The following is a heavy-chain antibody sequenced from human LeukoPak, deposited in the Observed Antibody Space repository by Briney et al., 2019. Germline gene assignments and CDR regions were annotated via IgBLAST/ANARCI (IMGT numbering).Heavy chain of an antibody. V-gene: IGHV3-30*18. J-gene: IGHJ6*04. CDR3: AKGEGGSSSWYDFYDYGMDV. CDR2: ISIDGAKT. Sequence: GTSPRLSCAASGFTFNNFAMHWVRQAPAKGLEWVAVISIDGAKTYSADSVKGRFTISRDNSKKTLYLKMNTVRAEDTAVYYCAKGEGGSSSWYDFYDYGMDVWGKGTTVTVSS. CDR1: GFTFNNFA. D-gene: IGHD2-2*01.